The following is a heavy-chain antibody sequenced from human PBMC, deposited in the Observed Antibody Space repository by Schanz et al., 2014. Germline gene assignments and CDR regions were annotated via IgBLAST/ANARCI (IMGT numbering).Heavy chain of an antibody. V-gene: IGHV3-11*01. CDR1: GFVFGDYY. Sequence: QVQVVQSGGGLVKPGGSLRLSCAASGFVFGDYYMTWIRQAPGKGLEWLSYISDSGTTTYYADSVKGRFTISRDNSKNTLYLQMNSLRAEDTAVYYCAKVRYSSGWRGDYFDEWGQGTLVTVAS. D-gene: IGHD6-25*01. J-gene: IGHJ4*02. CDR3: AKVRYSSGWRGDYFDE. CDR2: ISDSGTTT.